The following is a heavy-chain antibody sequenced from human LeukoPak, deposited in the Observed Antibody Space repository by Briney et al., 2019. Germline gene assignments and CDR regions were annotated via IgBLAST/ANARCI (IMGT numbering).Heavy chain of an antibody. Sequence: SETLSLTCTVSGGSISSDSHYWSWIRQSPGKGLEWIGYVYYSGSTNYNPSLKSRVTISVDTSKNQFSLKLSSVTAADTAVYYCARSQRYSSSGCFDYWGQGTLVTVSS. V-gene: IGHV4-61*01. CDR1: GGSISSDSHY. J-gene: IGHJ4*02. D-gene: IGHD6-6*01. CDR2: VYYSGST. CDR3: ARSQRYSSSGCFDY.